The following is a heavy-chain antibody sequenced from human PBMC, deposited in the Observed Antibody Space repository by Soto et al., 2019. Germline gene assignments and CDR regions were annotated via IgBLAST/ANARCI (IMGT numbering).Heavy chain of an antibody. CDR3: ARAWGYSYGLYYFDY. D-gene: IGHD5-18*01. Sequence: PGGSLRLSCAASGFTFSSYWMHWVRQAPGKGLVWVSRINSDGSSTSYADSVKGRFTISRDNAKNTLYLQMNSLRAEDTAVYYCARAWGYSYGLYYFDYWGQGTPVTVSS. CDR2: INSDGSST. V-gene: IGHV3-74*01. J-gene: IGHJ4*02. CDR1: GFTFSSYW.